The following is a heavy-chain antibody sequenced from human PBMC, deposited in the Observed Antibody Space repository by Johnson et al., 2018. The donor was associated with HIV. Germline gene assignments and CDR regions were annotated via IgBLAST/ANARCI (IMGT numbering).Heavy chain of an antibody. D-gene: IGHD4-17*01. Sequence: QEQLVESGGGLVKPGGSLRLSCAASGFTFRDSYMSWIRQAPGTGLEWVSYISTSGTTIYYADSAKGRFSISRTTTKNSLYLQINSLRVEDTAVYYCARDGLHQLIDYGDYADRVWAVGATTAFDIWGQGTLVTVSS. CDR1: GFTFRDSY. CDR3: ARDGLHQLIDYGDYADRVWAVGATTAFDI. CDR2: ISTSGTTI. V-gene: IGHV3-11*04. J-gene: IGHJ3*02.